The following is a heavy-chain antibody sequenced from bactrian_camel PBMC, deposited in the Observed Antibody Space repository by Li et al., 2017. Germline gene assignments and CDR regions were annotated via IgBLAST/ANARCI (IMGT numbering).Heavy chain of an antibody. V-gene: IGHV3S40*01. Sequence: VQLVESGGGLVQPGGSLRLSCAASGFAFSSSAMSWVRQAPGKGLEWVSTINPGGNGTYYPDSVKGRFTISRANTMNTAYLQMDSLKSEDTAQYYCVALAWGFNYWGQGTQVTVS. CDR2: INPGGNGT. CDR3: VALAWGFNY. CDR1: GFAFSSSA. D-gene: IGHD1*01. J-gene: IGHJ4*01.